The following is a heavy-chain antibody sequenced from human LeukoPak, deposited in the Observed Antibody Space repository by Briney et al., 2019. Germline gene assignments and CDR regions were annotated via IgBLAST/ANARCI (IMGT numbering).Heavy chain of an antibody. J-gene: IGHJ4*02. Sequence: PGGSLRLSCAASGFPFSSYSMTWVRQAPGKGLEWVSAISGSGGSTYYADSVKGRFTISRDNSKNTLYLQMNSLRAEDTAVYYCAKDRWGHIFYFDYWGQGTLVTVSS. CDR3: AKDRWGHIFYFDY. CDR2: ISGSGGST. D-gene: IGHD2-21*01. V-gene: IGHV3-23*01. CDR1: GFPFSSYS.